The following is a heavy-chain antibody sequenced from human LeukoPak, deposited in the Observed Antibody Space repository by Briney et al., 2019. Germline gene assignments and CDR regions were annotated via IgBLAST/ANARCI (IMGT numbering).Heavy chain of an antibody. D-gene: IGHD6-6*01. CDR2: INSDGSST. Sequence: HAGGSLRLSCAASGFTFSSYWMHWVRQAPGKGLAWVSRINSDGSSTSYADSVKGRFTISRDNAKNTLYLQMNSLRAEDTAVYYCARVRSVAARRGYFDYWGQGTLVTVSS. CDR3: ARVRSVAARRGYFDY. J-gene: IGHJ4*02. V-gene: IGHV3-74*01. CDR1: GFTFSSYW.